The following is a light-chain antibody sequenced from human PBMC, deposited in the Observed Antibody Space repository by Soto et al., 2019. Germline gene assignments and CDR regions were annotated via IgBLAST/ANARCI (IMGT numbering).Light chain of an antibody. J-gene: IGKJ2*01. Sequence: EIVMTQSPATVSVSPGERITLSCRASQSVSSNLAWYQQKPGQPPRLLMYDISTRATGISTRFSGSGSGTDFTITISSLQSEDFAVYYCHQYNNWHSFGQGTKLEIK. CDR1: QSVSSN. CDR3: HQYNNWHS. CDR2: DIS. V-gene: IGKV3-15*01.